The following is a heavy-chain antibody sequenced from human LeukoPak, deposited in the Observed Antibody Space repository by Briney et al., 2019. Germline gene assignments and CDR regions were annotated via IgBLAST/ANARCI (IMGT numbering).Heavy chain of an antibody. CDR3: ARESDRIGFDFDY. CDR2: TYYRSKWYY. V-gene: IGHV6-1*01. J-gene: IGHJ4*02. CDR1: GDSDSSNSAS. D-gene: IGHD6-19*01. Sequence: SQTLSLTCAISGDSDSSNSASWNWIRRSPSRGLEWLGRTYYRSKWYYDYTLSVKSRIIINPDTSKNQFSLHLNSVTPEDTAVYYCARESDRIGFDFDYWGQGTLVTVSS.